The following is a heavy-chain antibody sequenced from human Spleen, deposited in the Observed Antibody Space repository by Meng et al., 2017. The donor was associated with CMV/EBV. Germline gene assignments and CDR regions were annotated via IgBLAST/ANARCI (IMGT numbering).Heavy chain of an antibody. CDR3: AGLREGMEGYFDY. V-gene: IGHV1-2*02. Sequence: ASVKVSCKASGYRFTDHYFHWVRQAPGQGLEWMGWIYPNSGGTNYAQKFQGRVTMTRDTSISTAYMELSRLRSDDTAVYYCAGLREGMEGYFDYWGQGTLVTVSS. D-gene: IGHD1-26*01. CDR1: GYRFTDHY. J-gene: IGHJ4*02. CDR2: IYPNSGGT.